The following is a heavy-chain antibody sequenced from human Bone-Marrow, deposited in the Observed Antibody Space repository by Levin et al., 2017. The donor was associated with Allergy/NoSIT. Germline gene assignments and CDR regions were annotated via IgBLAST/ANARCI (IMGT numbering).Heavy chain of an antibody. J-gene: IGHJ6*03. D-gene: IGHD4-17*01. Sequence: PSETLSLTCTVSGGSISRGSYFWGWIRQPPGRAMEWIGAIHYTGATYSKPSLDRRVTISVDTSNNQFSLRLRSVTAADTAVYYCARLYGDSLILGSYINVWGKGTTVTVSS. CDR2: IHYTGAT. CDR3: ARLYGDSLILGSYINV. CDR1: GGSISRGSYF. V-gene: IGHV4-39*01.